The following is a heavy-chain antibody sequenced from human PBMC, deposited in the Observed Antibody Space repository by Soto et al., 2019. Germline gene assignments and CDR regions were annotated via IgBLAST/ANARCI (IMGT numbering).Heavy chain of an antibody. CDR3: ARGHYYYGMDV. Sequence: TSETLSLTCTVSNGAVISGTYSWIWVRQPPGKGLEWIGYIYYSGTTYYTPSLKSRLTMSMDRANDHFSLNLTSVTAADTAVYFCARGHYYYGMDVWGQGITVTV. CDR2: IYYSGTT. V-gene: IGHV4-30-2*01. J-gene: IGHJ6*02. CDR1: NGAVISGTYS.